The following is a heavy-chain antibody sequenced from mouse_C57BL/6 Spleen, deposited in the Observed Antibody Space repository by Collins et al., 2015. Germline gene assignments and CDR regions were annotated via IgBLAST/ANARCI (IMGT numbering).Heavy chain of an antibody. CDR3: AREGLYYGRTYGSMDF. D-gene: IGHD1-1*01. V-gene: IGHV1-78*01. Sequence: LQHSDAELVKPGASVKISCKVSGYTFTDHTIHWMKQRPEQGLEWIGYIYPRDGSTKYNEKVQRAKATLTADKSSSTAYMQLNSLTSEDSAAYFCAREGLYYGRTYGSMDFWGQGTSVTVSS. CDR1: GYTFTDHT. J-gene: IGHJ4*01. CDR2: IYPRDGST.